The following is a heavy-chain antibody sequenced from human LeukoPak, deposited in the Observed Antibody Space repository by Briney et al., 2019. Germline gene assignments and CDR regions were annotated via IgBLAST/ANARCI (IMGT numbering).Heavy chain of an antibody. J-gene: IGHJ6*03. CDR3: AGGDPFNYYMDV. CDR2: TIPIFGAT. D-gene: IGHD4-17*01. Sequence: SVSVSCKASGGTFSGHAISWVRQAPGQGLEWMGGTIPIFGATNYTQRFQGRITITTDESTTTAYMELTSLRSEDTAVYFCAGGDPFNYYMDVWGKGTSVTVFS. CDR1: GGTFSGHA. V-gene: IGHV1-69*05.